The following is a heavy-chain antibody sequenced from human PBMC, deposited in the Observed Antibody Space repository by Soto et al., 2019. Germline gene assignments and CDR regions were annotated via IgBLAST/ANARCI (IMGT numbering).Heavy chain of an antibody. Sequence: QVHLVQSGAEVKKPGSSVKVSCKTSGGTFSDLAFSWVRQAPGQGLEWMGGIIPLFGTPNYAQKFQGRVTVTADESSRTVYMDLRSLRYEDTAVYYCASERVAEMATGGWFDNWGRGTLVTVSS. CDR1: GGTFSDLA. CDR3: ASERVAEMATGGWFDN. D-gene: IGHD5-12*01. J-gene: IGHJ4*02. V-gene: IGHV1-69*01. CDR2: IIPLFGTP.